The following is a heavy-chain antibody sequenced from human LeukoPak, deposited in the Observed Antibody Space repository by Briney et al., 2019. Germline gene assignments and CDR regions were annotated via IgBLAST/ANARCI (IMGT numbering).Heavy chain of an antibody. CDR1: GYTFTGYY. D-gene: IGHD3-3*01. CDR3: ASAIGKRRASYYDFWSGQYNWFDP. Sequence: PRASVKVSCKASGYTFTGYYMHWVRQAPGQGLEWMGGIIPIFGTANYAQKFQGRVTITADESTSTAYMELSSLRSEDTAVYYCASAIGKRRASYYDFWSGQYNWFDPWGQGTLVTVSS. V-gene: IGHV1-69*13. J-gene: IGHJ5*02. CDR2: IIPIFGTA.